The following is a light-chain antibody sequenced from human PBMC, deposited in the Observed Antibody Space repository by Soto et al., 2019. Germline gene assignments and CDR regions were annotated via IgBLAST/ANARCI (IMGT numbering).Light chain of an antibody. Sequence: EIVLTQSPGTLSLSPGERATLSCRASQSVSSSYFAWYQQRFGQAPRLLIYGASSRATGIPESFSGCGSGTDFSLTISRLEPEDFAVYYCQQYGSSSWTFGQGTKVEIK. CDR2: GAS. V-gene: IGKV3-20*01. CDR1: QSVSSSY. J-gene: IGKJ1*01. CDR3: QQYGSSSWT.